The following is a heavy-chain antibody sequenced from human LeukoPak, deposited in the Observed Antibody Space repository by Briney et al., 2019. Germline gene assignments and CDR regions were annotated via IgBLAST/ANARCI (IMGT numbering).Heavy chain of an antibody. V-gene: IGHV4-39*07. D-gene: IGHD6-19*01. CDR1: GGSINTNPYY. CDR2: IYYTGTT. Sequence: KTSETLSLTCTVSGGSINTNPYYWRWLRQPPGKGLEWIANIYYTGTTYYTPSLKSRVPISIDTSKNRFSLKLSSLTVADTAVYYCARDPRSGWYNWFDPWSQGTLVTVSS. CDR3: ARDPRSGWYNWFDP. J-gene: IGHJ5*02.